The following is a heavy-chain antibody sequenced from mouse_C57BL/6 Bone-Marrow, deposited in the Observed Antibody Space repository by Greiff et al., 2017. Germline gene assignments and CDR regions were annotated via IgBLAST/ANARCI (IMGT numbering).Heavy chain of an antibody. CDR3: ARGIYYGDAMDY. V-gene: IGHV1-82*01. D-gene: IGHD1-2*01. Sequence: QVQLQQSGPELVKPGASVKISCKASGYAFSSSWMNWVKQRPGKGLEWIGRIYPGDGDTNYNGKFKGKATLTADKSSSTAYMQLSSLTSEDSAVYFCARGIYYGDAMDYWGQGTSVTVSS. CDR2: IYPGDGDT. J-gene: IGHJ4*01. CDR1: GYAFSSSW.